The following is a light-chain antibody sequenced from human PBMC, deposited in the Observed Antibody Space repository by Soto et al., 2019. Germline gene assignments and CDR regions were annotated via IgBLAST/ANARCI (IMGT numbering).Light chain of an antibody. CDR3: CSFAGSSTFYV. CDR2: EGS. J-gene: IGLJ1*01. V-gene: IGLV2-23*01. Sequence: VLTQPASVSGSPGQSITISCTGTSSDVGSSNLVSWYQQHPGKAPKLIIYEGSRRPSGVSGRFSGSKSGNTASLTISGLQAEDEADYYCCSFAGSSTFYVFGTGTKVTVL. CDR1: SSDVGSSNL.